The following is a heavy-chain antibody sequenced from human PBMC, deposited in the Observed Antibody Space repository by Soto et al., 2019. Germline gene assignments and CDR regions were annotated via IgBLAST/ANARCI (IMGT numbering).Heavy chain of an antibody. Sequence: QVQLVQSGAEVKKPGASVKVSCKASGYTFTSYDINWVRQATGQGLEWMGWMNPNSGNTGYAQKFQGRVTMTRNTSISTAYMELSSLRSEDTDVYYCATTALPGSSPSVGMAVWGQGTTVTVSS. D-gene: IGHD6-6*01. CDR3: ATTALPGSSPSVGMAV. J-gene: IGHJ6*02. CDR1: GYTFTSYD. CDR2: MNPNSGNT. V-gene: IGHV1-8*01.